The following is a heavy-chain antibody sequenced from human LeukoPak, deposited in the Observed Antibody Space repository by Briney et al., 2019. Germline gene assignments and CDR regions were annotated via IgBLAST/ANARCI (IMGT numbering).Heavy chain of an antibody. Sequence: GSLRLSCVASGFNFSDYYMSWIRPAPGKGLKWISFISSSSSAIYYADSVKGRFTISRDNAKNSLYLQMNSLRVEDTAVYYCARASVTTIDWFDPWAREPWSPSPQ. J-gene: IGHJ5*02. D-gene: IGHD4-17*01. CDR1: GFNFSDYY. V-gene: IGHV3-11*01. CDR3: ARASVTTIDWFDP. CDR2: ISSSSSAI.